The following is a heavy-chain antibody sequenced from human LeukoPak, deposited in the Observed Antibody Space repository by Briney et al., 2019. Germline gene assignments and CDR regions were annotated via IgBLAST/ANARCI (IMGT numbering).Heavy chain of an antibody. J-gene: IGHJ4*02. D-gene: IGHD3-10*01. CDR2: ISGSGGST. CDR3: AKIRARVDIWFGELMDY. Sequence: PGGSLRLSCAASGFTFSSYAMSWVRQAPGKGLEWVSAISGSGGSTYYADSVMGRFTISRDNRKSTVSLQMNSLRAEDTAVYYCAKIRARVDIWFGELMDYWGQGTLVTVSS. V-gene: IGHV3-23*01. CDR1: GFTFSSYA.